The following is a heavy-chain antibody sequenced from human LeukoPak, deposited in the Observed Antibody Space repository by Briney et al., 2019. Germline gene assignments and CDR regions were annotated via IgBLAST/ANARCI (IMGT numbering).Heavy chain of an antibody. D-gene: IGHD2-15*01. CDR2: INPNTGAT. J-gene: IGHJ4*02. CDR3: ARDEGFCNGDNHYPDLGY. Sequence: GASVKVSCKASGYTFTGYYMFWVRQAPGQGLEWMGWINPNTGATKYAQNFQGRVTLTRDTSIRTTFMELSSLRSDDTAFYYCARDEGFCNGDNHYPDLGYWGQGTLATVSS. CDR1: GYTFTGYY. V-gene: IGHV1-2*02.